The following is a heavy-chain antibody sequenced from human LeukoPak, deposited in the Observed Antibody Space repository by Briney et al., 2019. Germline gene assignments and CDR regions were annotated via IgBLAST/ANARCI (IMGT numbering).Heavy chain of an antibody. Sequence: ASVKVSCKASGYTFTNNGITWVRQAPGQGLEWMGWISAYNGNTNYAQKLQGRVTMTTDTSTSTACMELRSLRSDDTAVYYCARPSFHCSSTSCYTGYGMDVWGQGTTVTVSS. CDR2: ISAYNGNT. V-gene: IGHV1-18*01. J-gene: IGHJ6*02. D-gene: IGHD2-2*02. CDR1: GYTFTNNG. CDR3: ARPSFHCSSTSCYTGYGMDV.